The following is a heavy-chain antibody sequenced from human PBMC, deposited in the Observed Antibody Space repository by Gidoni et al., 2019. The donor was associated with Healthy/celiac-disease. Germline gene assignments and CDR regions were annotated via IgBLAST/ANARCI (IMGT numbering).Heavy chain of an antibody. D-gene: IGHD6-6*01. CDR2: INHSGST. CDR1: GGSFSGYY. CDR3: ARGAGIAARPPRKYYYYYYMDV. J-gene: IGHJ6*03. V-gene: IGHV4-34*01. Sequence: QVQLQQWGAGLLKPSETLSLTCAVYGGSFSGYYWSWIRQPPGKGLEWIGEINHSGSTNYNPSLKSRVTISVDTSKNQFSLKLSSVTAADTAVYYCARGAGIAARPPRKYYYYYYMDVWGKGTTATVSS.